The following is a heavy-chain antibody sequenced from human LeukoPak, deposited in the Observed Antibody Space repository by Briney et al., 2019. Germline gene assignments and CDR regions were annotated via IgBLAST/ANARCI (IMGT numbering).Heavy chain of an antibody. J-gene: IGHJ4*02. V-gene: IGHV3-74*01. CDR2: INTDGSST. D-gene: IGHD1-26*01. CDR1: GFTFSSYW. CDR3: ASGVGLTLRDF. Sequence: GGSLRLSCAASGFTFSSYWMHWVRRAPGKGLVWVSRINTDGSSTTYADSVKGRFTISRDNAKNTLYLQMNSLRAEDTAVYYCASGVGLTLRDFWGQGTLLTVSS.